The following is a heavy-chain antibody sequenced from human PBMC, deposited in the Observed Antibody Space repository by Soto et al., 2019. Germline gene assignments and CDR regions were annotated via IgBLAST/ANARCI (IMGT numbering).Heavy chain of an antibody. CDR1: GYPLIDYY. V-gene: IGHV1-2*02. J-gene: IGHJ4*02. D-gene: IGHD6-19*01. Sequence: VKVACQCTGYPLIDYYMDWVRRAPGQGFEGMGRIRPKSGGTNYAQKFQGRVTMTWDTTLNTAYMELSSLMYEDTAVYHCARQTGYISDWYYFDLWGQGTLVTVSS. CDR3: ARQTGYISDWYYFDL. CDR2: IRPKSGGT.